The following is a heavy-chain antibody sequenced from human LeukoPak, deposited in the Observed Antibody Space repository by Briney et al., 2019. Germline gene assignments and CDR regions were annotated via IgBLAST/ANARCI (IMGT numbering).Heavy chain of an antibody. CDR1: GFTFSSYA. Sequence: GGSLRLSCAASGFTFSSYAMTWVRQAPGKGLEWVSVISETVGITYYADSVKGRFTISRDNSKNTLYLQMNSLRAEDTAVYYCARVMVYAEQGHDAFDIWGQGTMVTVSS. D-gene: IGHD2-8*01. CDR2: ISETVGIT. V-gene: IGHV3-23*01. CDR3: ARVMVYAEQGHDAFDI. J-gene: IGHJ3*02.